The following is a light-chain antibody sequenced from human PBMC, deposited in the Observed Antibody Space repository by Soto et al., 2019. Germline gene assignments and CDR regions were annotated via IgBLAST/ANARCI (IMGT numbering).Light chain of an antibody. J-gene: IGLJ1*01. Sequence: QSVLTQPPSASGSPGQSVTISCTGTSSDVGGYDYVSWYQQHPGKAPKLVMYEVTIRLSGVSDRFSGSKSGNTASLTVTGPQAEDEADYYCSSYTGGNPSYVFGTGTKGTVL. CDR3: SSYTGGNPSYV. CDR1: SSDVGGYDY. CDR2: EVT. V-gene: IGLV2-8*01.